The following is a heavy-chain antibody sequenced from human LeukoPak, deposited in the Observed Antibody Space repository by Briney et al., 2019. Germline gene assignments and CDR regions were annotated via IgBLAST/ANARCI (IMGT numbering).Heavy chain of an antibody. J-gene: IGHJ4*02. V-gene: IGHV4-59*12. CDR1: GESFSGYY. Sequence: TSETLSLTCAVYGESFSGYYWSWIRQPPGKGLEWIGYIYYSGSTNYNPSLKSRVTISVDTSKNQFSLKLSSVTAADTAVYYCARDPSSSATSDFWGQGTLVSVSS. CDR2: IYYSGST. CDR3: ARDPSSSATSDF. D-gene: IGHD5-24*01.